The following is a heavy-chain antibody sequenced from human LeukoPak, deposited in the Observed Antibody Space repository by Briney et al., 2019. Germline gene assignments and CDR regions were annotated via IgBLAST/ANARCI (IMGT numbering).Heavy chain of an antibody. CDR1: GFTLSSYG. J-gene: IGHJ4*02. D-gene: IGHD2/OR15-2a*01. Sequence: GGSLRLSCAASGFTLSSYGMHWVRQAPGKGLEWVALIWYDGNNKYYADSVKGRLTISRDNSKNTLYLQMNSLRAEDTAVYYCAREGPRGNSQFDYWGQGTLVTVSS. V-gene: IGHV3-33*01. CDR3: AREGPRGNSQFDY. CDR2: IWYDGNNK.